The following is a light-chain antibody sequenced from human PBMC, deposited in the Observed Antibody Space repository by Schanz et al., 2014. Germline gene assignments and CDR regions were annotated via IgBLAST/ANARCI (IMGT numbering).Light chain of an antibody. CDR3: STWDDILNGQGV. CDR1: SSNIGSNP. J-gene: IGLJ3*02. Sequence: QSVLAQPPSASGTPGQRVTISCSGSSSNIGSNPVNWYQQLPGTAPKLLIYSNNQRPSGVPDRFSGSKSGTSASLAISGLQSDDEADYYCSTWDDILNGQGVFGGGTKLTVL. CDR2: SNN. V-gene: IGLV1-44*01.